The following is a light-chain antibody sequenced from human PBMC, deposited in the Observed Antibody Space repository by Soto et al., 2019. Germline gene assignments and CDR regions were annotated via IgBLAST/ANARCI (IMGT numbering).Light chain of an antibody. V-gene: IGKV1-17*01. Sequence: DIQMTQSPSALSASVRDRVTITFRASQGIRNDVAWHQQTPGKAPKRLIYAASSLQSGLPSRFSGSGSGTEFTLTITSLQPEDFATYYCLQYNNFPLTFGQGTRLEIK. CDR1: QGIRND. J-gene: IGKJ5*01. CDR3: LQYNNFPLT. CDR2: AAS.